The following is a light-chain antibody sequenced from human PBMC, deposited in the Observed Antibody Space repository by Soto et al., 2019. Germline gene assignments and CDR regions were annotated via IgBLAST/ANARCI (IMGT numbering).Light chain of an antibody. CDR3: QHYNNWPFT. J-gene: IGKJ2*01. CDR1: QSVSSY. CDR2: DAS. Sequence: EIVLTQSPATLSLSPGERATLSCRASQSVSSYLAWYQQRPGQAPRLLIYDASNRATGIPAKFSGSGSGTEFTLTISNLQSEDFAVYYCQHYNNWPFTFGQGTKVDIK. V-gene: IGKV3-11*01.